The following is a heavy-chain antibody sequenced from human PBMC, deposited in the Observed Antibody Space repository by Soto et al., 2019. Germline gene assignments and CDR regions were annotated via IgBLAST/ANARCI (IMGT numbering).Heavy chain of an antibody. CDR1: GHTFTNFA. CDR3: GRGPTIVADPSAWIYKCDS. J-gene: IGHJ4*02. Sequence: ASVKVSCKNSGHTFTNFAIHWVRQAPGQGLEWMGWINIGHGNTKTSRSFQDRVTLTWDTSANTAYMELSSLRSEDTAVYYCGRGPTIVADPSAWIYKCDSWGQGTLVNVPS. D-gene: IGHD2-21*01. CDR2: INIGHGNT. V-gene: IGHV1-3*04.